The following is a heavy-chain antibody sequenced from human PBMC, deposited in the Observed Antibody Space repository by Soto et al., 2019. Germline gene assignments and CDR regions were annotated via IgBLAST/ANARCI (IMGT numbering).Heavy chain of an antibody. V-gene: IGHV4-59*01. Sequence: QVQLQESGPGLVKPSETLSLTCTVSGGSISSYYWSWIRQPPGKGLEWIGYIYYSGCTNYNPALKSRVTICVYTCKHQVSLKLSSVTAADTAVYYCARRRIYGSGSYWYFDLWGRGTLVTVSS. D-gene: IGHD3-10*01. CDR2: IYYSGCT. CDR1: GGSISSYY. J-gene: IGHJ2*01. CDR3: ARRRIYGSGSYWYFDL.